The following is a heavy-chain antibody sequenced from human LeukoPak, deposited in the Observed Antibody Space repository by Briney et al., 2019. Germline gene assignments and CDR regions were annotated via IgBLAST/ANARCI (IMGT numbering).Heavy chain of an antibody. CDR3: ARGIIGTFDF. V-gene: IGHV4-39*02. CDR2: IYFIGST. CDR1: GASISSSSYY. Sequence: SETLSLTCTVSGASISSSSYYGAWIRQPPGKGLEWIGSIYFIGSTYYNTSFKSRVTISVDTSKNQFSLNLSSVTAADTAVYYCARGIIGTFDFWGQGILVPVSS. D-gene: IGHD1-7*01. J-gene: IGHJ4*02.